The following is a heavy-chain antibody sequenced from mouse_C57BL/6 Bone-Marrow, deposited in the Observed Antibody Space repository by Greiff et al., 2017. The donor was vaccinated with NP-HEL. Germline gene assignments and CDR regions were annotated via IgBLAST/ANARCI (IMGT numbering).Heavy chain of an antibody. V-gene: IGHV10-1*01. D-gene: IGHD2-4*01. J-gene: IGHJ4*01. Sequence: VKDRFTISRDDSESMLYLQMNNLKTEDTAMYYCVRRMITTTGYAMDYWGQGTSVTVSS. CDR3: VRRMITTTGYAMDY.